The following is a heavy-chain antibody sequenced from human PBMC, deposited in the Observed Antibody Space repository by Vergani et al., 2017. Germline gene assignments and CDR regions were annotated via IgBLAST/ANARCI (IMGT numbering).Heavy chain of an antibody. V-gene: IGHV5-51*01. CDR1: GYSFTSYW. CDR3: ARKYSSSSGTSPFDD. D-gene: IGHD6-6*01. Sequence: EVQLVQSGAEVKKPGESLKISCKGSGYSFTSYWIGWVRQMAGKGLEWMGIIYPGDSDTRYSPSFQGQVTISADKSIRTAYLQWSSLKASDTAMYYGARKYSSSSGTSPFDDWGQGTLVTVSS. J-gene: IGHJ4*02. CDR2: IYPGDSDT.